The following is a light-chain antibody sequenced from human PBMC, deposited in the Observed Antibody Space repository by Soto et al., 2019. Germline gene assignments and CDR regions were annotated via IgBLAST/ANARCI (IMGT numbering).Light chain of an antibody. J-gene: IGKJ5*01. CDR3: QRGDT. CDR2: DAS. V-gene: IGKV3-11*01. Sequence: EIVLTQSPVTLSLSPGERDTLSCRASQSVSSNLAWYQQKPGQAPRLLIYDASNSATGIPARFSGSGSGTDFTLTISSLEPEDFAVYYCQRGDTFGQGTRLEIK. CDR1: QSVSSN.